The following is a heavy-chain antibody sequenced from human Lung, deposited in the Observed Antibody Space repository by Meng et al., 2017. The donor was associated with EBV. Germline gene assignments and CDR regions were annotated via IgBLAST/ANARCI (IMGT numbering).Heavy chain of an antibody. CDR1: GGSISSYY. Sequence: QVRLQGSGPGLVKPSGTLSLTCTVSGGSISSYYWSWIRQPPGKGLEWIGHIYYSGSTNYDPSLKSRVTISVDTSKNQFSLKLSSVTATDTAVYYCARQSGYFDYWGQGTLVTVSS. CDR2: IYYSGST. J-gene: IGHJ4*02. D-gene: IGHD3-10*01. V-gene: IGHV4-59*08. CDR3: ARQSGYFDY.